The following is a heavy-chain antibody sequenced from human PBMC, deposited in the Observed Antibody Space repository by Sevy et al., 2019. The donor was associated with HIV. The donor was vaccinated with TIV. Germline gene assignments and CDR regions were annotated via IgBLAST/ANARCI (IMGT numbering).Heavy chain of an antibody. Sequence: GGSLRLSCAASGFTVSSNYMRWVRQAPGKGLEWVSVIYSGGSTYYADSVKGRFTISRDNSKNTLYLQMNSLRAEDTAVYYCARDQDYYHSSGYYPSDAFDIWGQGTMVTVSS. J-gene: IGHJ3*02. CDR1: GFTVSSNY. CDR3: ARDQDYYHSSGYYPSDAFDI. CDR2: IYSGGST. D-gene: IGHD3-22*01. V-gene: IGHV3-66*01.